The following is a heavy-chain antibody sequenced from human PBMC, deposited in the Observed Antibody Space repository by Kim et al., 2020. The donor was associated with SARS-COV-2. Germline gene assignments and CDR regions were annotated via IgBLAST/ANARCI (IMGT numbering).Heavy chain of an antibody. CDR1: GFTFSSYW. Sequence: GGSLRLSCAASGFTFSSYWMHWVRQGPGKGLVWVSRINRDGSTTGYADSVRGRFTVSRDNAENTLYLQMNSLRAEDTAVYYCTRGALGSTWLNFDFWGQG. J-gene: IGHJ4*02. CDR3: TRGALGSTWLNFDF. V-gene: IGHV3-74*01. CDR2: INRDGSTT. D-gene: IGHD6-19*01.